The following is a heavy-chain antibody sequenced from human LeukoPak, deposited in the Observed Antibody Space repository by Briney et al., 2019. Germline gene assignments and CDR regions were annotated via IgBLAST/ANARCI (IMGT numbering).Heavy chain of an antibody. CDR3: ARHSIASDGARLFDY. D-gene: IGHD2-21*01. CDR1: GGSTTSYY. Sequence: PAETLSLTCTVSGGSTTSYYWAWLRQPPGKGLEWIGYLYYSGYSNYNPSLKSRVSMSVGTSKNQFSLKLTSVTAADTAVYYCARHSIASDGARLFDYWGRGTLVTVSS. CDR2: LYYSGYS. J-gene: IGHJ4*02. V-gene: IGHV4-59*08.